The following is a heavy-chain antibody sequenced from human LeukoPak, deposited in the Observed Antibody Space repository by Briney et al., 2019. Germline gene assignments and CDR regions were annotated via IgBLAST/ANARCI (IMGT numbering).Heavy chain of an antibody. D-gene: IGHD2-2*01. J-gene: IGHJ5*02. CDR2: IKYDGSEK. V-gene: IGHV3-7*01. CDR3: VRDLVTEPTGDWFDP. CDR1: GFTFSTYW. Sequence: GGSRRLSRVAPGFTFSTYWMAWVRQAPVKGREWVANIKYDGSEKYYVDSGKCRFTISRDNAKNSLYLQMNSLRDEDTAIYYCVRDLVTEPTGDWFDPWGQGTLVTVSS.